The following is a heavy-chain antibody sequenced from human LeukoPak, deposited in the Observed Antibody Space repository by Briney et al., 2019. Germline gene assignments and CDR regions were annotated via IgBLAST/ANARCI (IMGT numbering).Heavy chain of an antibody. CDR3: AKEAGRWELE. J-gene: IGHJ4*02. Sequence: PGRSLRLSCSASGFTFSSYVIHWVRQAPGKGLEWVAVISNDGRNQYYADSLKGRFTLSRDNSKLTLYLQMNSLRAEDTAVYYCAKEAGRWELEWGQGTLVTVSS. CDR1: GFTFSSYV. D-gene: IGHD1-26*01. V-gene: IGHV3-30*18. CDR2: ISNDGRNQ.